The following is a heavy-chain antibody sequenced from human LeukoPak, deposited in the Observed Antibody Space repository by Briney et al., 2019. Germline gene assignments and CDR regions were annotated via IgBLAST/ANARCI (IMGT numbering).Heavy chain of an antibody. Sequence: ASVKVSCKISGYTLTELSMHWVRQAPGKGLEWMGSFDPEDDETIYAEKFQGRVTMTEDTSTDTAYMELSSLRSEDTAVYYCATVRYGTGSQNWLDPWGQGALVTVSS. CDR3: ATVRYGTGSQNWLDP. D-gene: IGHD3-10*01. V-gene: IGHV1-24*01. J-gene: IGHJ5*02. CDR2: FDPEDDET. CDR1: GYTLTELS.